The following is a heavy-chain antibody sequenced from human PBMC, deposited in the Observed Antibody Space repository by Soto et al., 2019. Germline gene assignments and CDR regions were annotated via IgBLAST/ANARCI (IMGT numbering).Heavy chain of an antibody. CDR1: GGTFSSYA. V-gene: IGHV1-69*06. CDR3: ARDLAGYSSSWYLYYYYGMDV. J-gene: IGHJ6*02. Sequence: ASVKVSCKASGGTFSSYAISWVRQAPGQGLEWMGGIIPIFGTANYAQKFQGRVTITADKSTSTAYMELSSLRSEDTAVYYCARDLAGYSSSWYLYYYYGMDVWGQGTTVTVSS. CDR2: IIPIFGTA. D-gene: IGHD6-13*01.